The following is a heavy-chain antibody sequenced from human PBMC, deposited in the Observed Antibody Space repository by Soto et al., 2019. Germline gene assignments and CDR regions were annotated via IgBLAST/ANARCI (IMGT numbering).Heavy chain of an antibody. CDR3: ARGTTYSFGSGTYYKMNYLDY. Sequence: QVQLQESGPGLVKPSETLSLTCTVSGGSISGSYWSWFRQPPGKGLEWIGYIYYSGSANYNPSLKSRVTISVDTSKNQFSLKLRSVTAADTAIYYCARGTTYSFGSGTYYKMNYLDYWGQGSLVTVSS. J-gene: IGHJ4*02. D-gene: IGHD3-10*01. CDR2: IYYSGSA. V-gene: IGHV4-59*01. CDR1: GGSISGSY.